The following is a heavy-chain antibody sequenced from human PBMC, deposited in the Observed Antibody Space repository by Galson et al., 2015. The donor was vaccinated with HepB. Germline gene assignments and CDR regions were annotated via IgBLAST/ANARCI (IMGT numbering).Heavy chain of an antibody. J-gene: IGHJ6*02. CDR3: ARTVPLYQLLGISYYYYGMDV. CDR1: GYSFTSYW. V-gene: IGHV5-10-1*01. D-gene: IGHD2-2*01. CDR2: IDPSDSYT. Sequence: QSGAEVKKPGESLRISCKGSGYSFTSYWISWVRQMPGKGLEWMGRIDPSDSYTNYSPSFQGHVTISADKSISTAYLQWSSLKASDTAMYYCARTVPLYQLLGISYYYYGMDVWGQGTTVTVSS.